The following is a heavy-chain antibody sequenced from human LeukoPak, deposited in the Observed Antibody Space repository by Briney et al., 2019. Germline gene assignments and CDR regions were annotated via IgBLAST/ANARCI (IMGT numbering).Heavy chain of an antibody. Sequence: PSETLSLTCTVSGGSISSYYWSWIRQPPGKGLEWIGYIYYSGSTNYNPSLKSRVTISVDTSKNRFSLKLSSVTAADTAVYYCAGHHPRNTVDFWGQGTLVTVSS. CDR1: GGSISSYY. J-gene: IGHJ4*02. V-gene: IGHV4-59*01. CDR3: AGHHPRNTVDF. D-gene: IGHD2/OR15-2a*01. CDR2: IYYSGST.